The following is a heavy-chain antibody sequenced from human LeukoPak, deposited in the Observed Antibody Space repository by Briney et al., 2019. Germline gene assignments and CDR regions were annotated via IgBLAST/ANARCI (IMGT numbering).Heavy chain of an antibody. V-gene: IGHV4-34*01. CDR2: INHSGGA. CDR3: ARGNYDFYGDYYYMDV. J-gene: IGHJ6*03. D-gene: IGHD3-3*01. CDR1: GGSFSDYY. Sequence: ASETLSLTCGVSGGSFSDYYYTWIRQPPGKGLEWIGEINHSGGANYNPSLKSRVTISVETSKNQFSLKLSSVTAADTAVYYCARGNYDFYGDYYYMDVWGKGTTVTVSS.